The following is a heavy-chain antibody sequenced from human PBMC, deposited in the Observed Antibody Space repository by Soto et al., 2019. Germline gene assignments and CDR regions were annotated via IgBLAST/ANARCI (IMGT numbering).Heavy chain of an antibody. V-gene: IGHV4-31*03. CDR1: GGSISSGGYY. Sequence: QVQLQESGPGLVKPSQTLSLTCTVSGGSISSGGYYWSWIRQHPGKGLEWIGYIYYSGSTYYNPSPKSRVTISVDTSKNQFSLKLSSVTAADTAVYYCARGTGVRYYDYYGMDVWGQGTTVTVSS. J-gene: IGHJ6*02. CDR2: IYYSGST. D-gene: IGHD3-10*01. CDR3: ARGTGVRYYDYYGMDV.